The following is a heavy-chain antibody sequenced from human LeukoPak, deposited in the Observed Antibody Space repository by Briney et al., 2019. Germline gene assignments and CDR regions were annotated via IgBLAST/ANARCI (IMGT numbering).Heavy chain of an antibody. D-gene: IGHD1-26*01. Sequence: SGTLSLTCTVSGGSISSSSYYWGWIRQPPGKGLEWIGSIYYSGSTYYNPSLKSRVTISVDTSKNQFSLKLSSVTAADTAVYYCARHGGIVGAFDAFDIWGQGTMVTVSS. CDR1: GGSISSSSYY. V-gene: IGHV4-39*01. CDR3: ARHGGIVGAFDAFDI. J-gene: IGHJ3*02. CDR2: IYYSGST.